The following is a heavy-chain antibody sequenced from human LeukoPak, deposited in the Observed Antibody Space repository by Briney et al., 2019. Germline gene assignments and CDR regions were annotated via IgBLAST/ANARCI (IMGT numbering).Heavy chain of an antibody. D-gene: IGHD3-3*01. Sequence: PGGSLRLSCAASGFTFSSYSLNWVRQAPGKGLEWVSYISPTSTSIYYAESLRGRFTVSRDNSKNSMYLQMNSLTAEDTGMYYCARDAASGTNWFDPWGQGTLVTVSS. J-gene: IGHJ5*02. CDR3: ARDAASGTNWFDP. CDR1: GFTFSSYS. CDR2: ISPTSTSI. V-gene: IGHV3-48*01.